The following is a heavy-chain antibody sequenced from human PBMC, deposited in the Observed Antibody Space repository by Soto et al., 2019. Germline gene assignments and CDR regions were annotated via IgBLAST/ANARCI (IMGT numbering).Heavy chain of an antibody. D-gene: IGHD1-26*01. J-gene: IGHJ4*02. CDR2: IRNQRYQEKS. CDR3: SGAESPDTRYVSLY. V-gene: IGHV3-49*04. Sequence: GPLRLSCTASGIIFHDFFINWVLQAPGKGLEWVGLIRNQRYQEKSESAAAVKGRFTISGDTSHGIAYLQMNSLNLEESAVYYCSGAESPDTRYVSLYWGRGTSVTVSS. CDR1: GIIFHDFF.